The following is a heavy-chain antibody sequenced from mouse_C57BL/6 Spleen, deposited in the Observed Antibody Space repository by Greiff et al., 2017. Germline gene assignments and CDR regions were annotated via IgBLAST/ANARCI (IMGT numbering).Heavy chain of an antibody. J-gene: IGHJ4*01. CDR3: AISSLYAMDY. D-gene: IGHD1-1*01. CDR1: GYAFSSSW. V-gene: IGHV1-82*01. Sequence: QVQLKQSGPELVKPGASVKISCKASGYAFSSSWMNWVKQRPGKGLEWIGRIYPGDGDTNYNGKFKGKATLTADKSSSTAYMQLSSLTSEDSAVYFCAISSLYAMDYWGQGTSVTVSS. CDR2: IYPGDGDT.